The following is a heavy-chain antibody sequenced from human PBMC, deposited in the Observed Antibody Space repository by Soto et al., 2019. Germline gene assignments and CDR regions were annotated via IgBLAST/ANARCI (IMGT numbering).Heavy chain of an antibody. Sequence: EVQLVESGGGLVQPGRSLRLSCAASGFTFDDYAMHWVRQAPGKGLEWVSGISWHSGSIGYADSVKGRFTISRDNAKNSLYLQMNSLRAEDTALYYCAKDVKGYCSSNSCYMDVWGKGTTVTVSS. CDR3: AKDVKGYCSSNSCYMDV. V-gene: IGHV3-9*01. D-gene: IGHD2-2*01. J-gene: IGHJ6*03. CDR2: ISWHSGSI. CDR1: GFTFDDYA.